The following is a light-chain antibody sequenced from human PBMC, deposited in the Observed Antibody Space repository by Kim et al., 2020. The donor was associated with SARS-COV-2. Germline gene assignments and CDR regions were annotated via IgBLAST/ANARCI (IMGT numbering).Light chain of an antibody. J-gene: IGLJ2*01. Sequence: VKLTCALSRGHSSYAIAWHQQQPGKGPRYMMKLNSDGSHSKGDGSPDRFSGSSSGAERYLTISSLQSEDEADYYCQTWGTGIHVVFGGGTQLTVL. V-gene: IGLV4-69*01. CDR2: LNSDGSH. CDR1: RGHSSYA. CDR3: QTWGTGIHVV.